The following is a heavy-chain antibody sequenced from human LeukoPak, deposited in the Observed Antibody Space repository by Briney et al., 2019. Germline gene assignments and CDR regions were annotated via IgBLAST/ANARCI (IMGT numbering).Heavy chain of an antibody. J-gene: IGHJ4*02. V-gene: IGHV3-66*01. Sequence: GGSLRLSCAASGFXVNSNYISWVRQAPGKGLEWVSVVYSGDRTYYADSVKGRFTISRDDSTNTLYLLMNSLRAEDTAVYYCARGYLIDYWGQGTLVTVSS. CDR2: VYSGDRT. CDR3: ARGYLIDY. D-gene: IGHD1-26*01. CDR1: GFXVNSNY.